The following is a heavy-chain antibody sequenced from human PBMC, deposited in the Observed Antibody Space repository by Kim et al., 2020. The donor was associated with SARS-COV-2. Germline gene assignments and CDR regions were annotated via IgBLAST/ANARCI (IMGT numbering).Heavy chain of an antibody. Sequence: SVKVSCKASGGTFSSYAISWVRQAPGQGLEWMGGIIPIFGTANYAQKFQGRVTITADETTSTAYMVLSSLRSEDTAGYYCARRRVIAAAADYYYYGID. D-gene: IGHD6-13*01. V-gene: IGHV1-69*13. J-gene: IGHJ6*01. CDR3: ARRRVIAAAADYYYYGID. CDR1: GGTFSSYA. CDR2: IIPIFGTA.